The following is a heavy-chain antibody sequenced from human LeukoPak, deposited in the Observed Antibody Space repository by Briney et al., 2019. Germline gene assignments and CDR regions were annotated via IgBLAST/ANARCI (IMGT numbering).Heavy chain of an antibody. CDR2: INGDGSTT. J-gene: IGHJ4*02. Sequence: GGSLRLSCAASGFTFSSYWMHWARQAPGKGPLWVSHINGDGSTTNYADSVKGRFTISRDNAKNTLYLQMNSLRAEDTAVYYCAEAASVRGVSYWGQGTLVTVSS. CDR3: AEAASVRGVSY. D-gene: IGHD3-10*01. CDR1: GFTFSSYW. V-gene: IGHV3-74*01.